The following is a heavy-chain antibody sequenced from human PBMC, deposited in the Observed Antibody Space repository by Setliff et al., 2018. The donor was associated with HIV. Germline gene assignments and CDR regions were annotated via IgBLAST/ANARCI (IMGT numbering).Heavy chain of an antibody. CDR1: GYTFTGYY. CDR3: ATLRLTGDSVDY. V-gene: IGHV1-2*02. D-gene: IGHD7-27*01. Sequence: AASVKVSCKASGYTFTGYYMHWVRQAPGQGLEWMGWINPNNGGTNYAQKFQGRVTITADTSTDTAYMELSSLRSEDTAIYYCATLRLTGDSVDYWGQGTLVTVSS. J-gene: IGHJ4*02. CDR2: INPNNGGT.